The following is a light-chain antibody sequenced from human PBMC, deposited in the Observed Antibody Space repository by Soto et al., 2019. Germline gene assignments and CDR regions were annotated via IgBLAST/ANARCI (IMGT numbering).Light chain of an antibody. J-gene: IGKJ5*01. Sequence: IQLTQSPSFLSASVGDRVTISCRACQGIRSFLAGDQQKPGTAPQLLIYDASTLHSGAPSRCSGSGSGTEFTLTISSPQPEDVATDYCQQRESYPITCGQGTRREIK. CDR1: QGIRSF. V-gene: IGKV1-9*01. CDR3: QQRESYPIT. CDR2: DAS.